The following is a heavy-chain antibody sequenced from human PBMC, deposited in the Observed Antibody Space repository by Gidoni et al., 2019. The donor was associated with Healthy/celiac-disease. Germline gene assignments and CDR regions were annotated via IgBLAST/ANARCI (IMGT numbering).Heavy chain of an antibody. CDR1: GFPFSSYA. CDR2: ISYDGSNK. J-gene: IGHJ2*01. CDR3: ARVGVQVATILWYFDL. D-gene: IGHD5-12*01. Sequence: QVQLVESGGGVVQPGRSLGLSCAASGFPFSSYAMHWVRQAPGKGLEWVAVISYDGSNKYYADSVKGRFTISRDNSKNTLYLQMNSLRAEDTAVYYCARVGVQVATILWYFDLWGRGTLVTVSS. V-gene: IGHV3-30*04.